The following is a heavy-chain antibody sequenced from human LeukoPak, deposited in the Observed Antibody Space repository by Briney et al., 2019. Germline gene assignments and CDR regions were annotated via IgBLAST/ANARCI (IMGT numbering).Heavy chain of an antibody. CDR3: ARDSGYCSSTSCYGDYYGMDV. CDR1: GFTFSSYG. D-gene: IGHD2-2*01. Sequence: GGSLRLSCAASGFTFSSYGMHWVRQAPGKGLEWVAVIWYVGSNKYYADSVKGRFTISRDNSKNTLYLQMNSLRAEDTAVYYCARDSGYCSSTSCYGDYYGMDVWGQGTTVTVSS. CDR2: IWYVGSNK. J-gene: IGHJ6*02. V-gene: IGHV3-33*01.